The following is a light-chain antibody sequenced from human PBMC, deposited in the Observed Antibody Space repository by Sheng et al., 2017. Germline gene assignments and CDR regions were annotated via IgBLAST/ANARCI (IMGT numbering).Light chain of an antibody. V-gene: IGKV1-39*01. J-gene: IGKJ4*01. CDR3: QHSFNSPVT. CDR1: QDIGNY. CDR2: GAS. Sequence: DIQMTQSPSSLSASVGDRVTITCRASQDIGNYLSWYQQKPGKAPELLIYGASTLQSGVPSRFSGSGSGTDFTLTISSLQPEDFATYSCQHSFNSPVTFGGGTKVDI.